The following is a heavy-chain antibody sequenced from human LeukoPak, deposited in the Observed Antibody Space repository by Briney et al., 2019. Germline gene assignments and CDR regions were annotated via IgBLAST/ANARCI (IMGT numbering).Heavy chain of an antibody. V-gene: IGHV4-59*08. J-gene: IGHJ6*02. CDR1: GGSISSYY. CDR2: IYYSGST. Sequence: SETLSLTCTVSGGSISSYYWSWIRQPPGKGLEWIGYIYYSGSTNYNPSLKSRVTISVDTSKSQFSLKLSPVTAADTAVYYCARRRSSSKAGGMDVWGQGTTVTVSS. CDR3: ARRRSSSKAGGMDV. D-gene: IGHD6-13*01.